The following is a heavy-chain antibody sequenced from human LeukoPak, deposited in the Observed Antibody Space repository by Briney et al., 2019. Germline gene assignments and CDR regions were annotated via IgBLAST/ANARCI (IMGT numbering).Heavy chain of an antibody. CDR2: IYPGDSDT. CDR3: AASTSRGGLATTRDDAFDI. CDR1: GYSFTNYW. Sequence: GESLKISCKGSGYSFTNYWIGWVRQMPGKGLEWMGIIYPGDSDTRYSPSFQGQVTISADKSISTAYLQWSSLKASDTAIYYCAASTSRGGLATTRDDAFDIWGQGTMVTVSS. D-gene: IGHD5-24*01. J-gene: IGHJ3*02. V-gene: IGHV5-51*01.